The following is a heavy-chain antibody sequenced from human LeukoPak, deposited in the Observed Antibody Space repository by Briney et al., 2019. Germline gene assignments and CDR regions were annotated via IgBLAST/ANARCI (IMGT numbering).Heavy chain of an antibody. Sequence: ASVKVSCKASRYTLTDYYMHWVRQAPGQGLEWMGWINPNSGDTNYAQKFQGRVTMTRDTSISTAYMELSRLTSDDTAVYYCARDWRGSYFPDFWGQGTLVTVSS. CDR3: ARDWRGSYFPDF. CDR2: INPNSGDT. D-gene: IGHD1-26*01. V-gene: IGHV1-2*02. CDR1: RYTLTDYY. J-gene: IGHJ4*02.